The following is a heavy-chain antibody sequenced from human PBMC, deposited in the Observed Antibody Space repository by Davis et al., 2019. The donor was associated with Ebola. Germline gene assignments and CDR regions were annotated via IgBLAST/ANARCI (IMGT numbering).Heavy chain of an antibody. Sequence: MPGGSLRLSCTVPGGSISSSSYYWGWIRQPPGKGLEWIGSIYYSGSTYYNPSLKSRITISADASKNQFSLTLMSVTAADTAVYYCARRIVVAWGSFYYDHWGQGILVTVSS. J-gene: IGHJ4*02. CDR3: ARRIVVAWGSFYYDH. CDR1: GGSISSSSYY. D-gene: IGHD6-19*01. V-gene: IGHV4-39*01. CDR2: IYYSGST.